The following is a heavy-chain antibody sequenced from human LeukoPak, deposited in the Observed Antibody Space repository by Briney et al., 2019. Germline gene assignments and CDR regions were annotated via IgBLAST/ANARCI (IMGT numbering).Heavy chain of an antibody. D-gene: IGHD6-19*01. V-gene: IGHV1-18*01. CDR3: ARYSSGWCLDY. J-gene: IGHJ4*02. CDR1: GYTFTSYG. Sequence: ASVKVSCKASGYTFTSYGISWVRQAPGQGLEWMGGIIPIFGTANYAQKFQGRVTMTTDTSTSTAYMELRSLRSDDTAVYYCARYSSGWCLDYWGQGTLVTVSS. CDR2: IIPIFGTA.